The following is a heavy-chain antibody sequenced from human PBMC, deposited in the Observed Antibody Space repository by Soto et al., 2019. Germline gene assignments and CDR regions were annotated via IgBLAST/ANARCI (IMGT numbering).Heavy chain of an antibody. V-gene: IGHV3-33*05. Sequence: QVQLVESGGGVVQPGTSLRLSCVGSGFTFRSYVIHWVRQAPGKGLEWVALTSYDGSNNFYGDSMKGPFTISRDNSRNTVELPRDILILEDTSLYSCARWGTTGGLDVWCQGTLVSVSS. J-gene: IGHJ4*02. CDR1: GFTFRSYV. CDR3: ARWGTTGGLDV. D-gene: IGHD3-16*01. CDR2: TSYDGSNN.